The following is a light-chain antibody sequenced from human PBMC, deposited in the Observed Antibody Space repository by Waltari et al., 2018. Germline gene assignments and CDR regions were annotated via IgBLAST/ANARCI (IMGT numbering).Light chain of an antibody. CDR2: SAS. J-gene: IGKJ4*01. CDR3: QQNYGTPLT. CDR1: QGISNY. V-gene: IGKV1-9*01. Sequence: DIQLTQSPSFLSASVRDRVTITCRASQGISNYLAWYQQKPGKAPKLLIYSASTLQSGVPSRFSGSGSGTEFSLTISSLQPEDVAVYYCQQNYGTPLTFGGGTKVEIK.